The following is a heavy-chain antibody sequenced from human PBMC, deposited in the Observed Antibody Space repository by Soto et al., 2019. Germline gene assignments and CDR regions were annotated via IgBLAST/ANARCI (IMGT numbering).Heavy chain of an antibody. Sequence: SETLSLTCTVSGDSISSSTYYWGWIRQPPGKGLQWVGSIYYSGSTYYNPSLKSRVTISVDRSKNQFSLKLSSVTAADTAVYYCARHSSSGSYYVRYFDYWGQGALVTVSS. V-gene: IGHV4-39*01. CDR3: ARHSSSGSYYVRYFDY. D-gene: IGHD1-26*01. CDR1: GDSISSSTYY. CDR2: IYYSGST. J-gene: IGHJ4*02.